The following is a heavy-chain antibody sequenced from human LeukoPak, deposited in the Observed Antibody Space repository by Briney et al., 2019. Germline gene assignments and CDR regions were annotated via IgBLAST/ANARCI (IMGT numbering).Heavy chain of an antibody. V-gene: IGHV4-4*02. J-gene: IGHJ4*02. D-gene: IGHD4-17*01. Sequence: SETLSLTCAVSGGSISSSNWWSWVRPPPGKGLEWIAEIYHSGSTNYNPSLKSRVTISVDTSKKQFSLKLSSVTAADTAVYYCARQQSLYGVKDYWGQGTLVTVSS. CDR1: GGSISSSNW. CDR3: ARQQSLYGVKDY. CDR2: IYHSGST.